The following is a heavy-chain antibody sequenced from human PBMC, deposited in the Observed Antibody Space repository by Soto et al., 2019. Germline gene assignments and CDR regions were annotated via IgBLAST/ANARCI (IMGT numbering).Heavy chain of an antibody. J-gene: IGHJ6*03. Sequence: ASVKVSCKASGYTFTSYDINWVRQATGQGLEWMGWMNPNSGNTGYAQKFQGRVTMTRNTSISTAYMELSSLRSEDTAVYYCARAGPVNYYYYIDVWGKGTTVTVSS. V-gene: IGHV1-8*01. CDR3: ARAGPVNYYYYIDV. CDR2: MNPNSGNT. CDR1: GYTFTSYD.